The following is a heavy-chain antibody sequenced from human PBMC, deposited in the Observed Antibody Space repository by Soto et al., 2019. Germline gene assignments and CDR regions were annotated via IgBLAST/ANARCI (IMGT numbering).Heavy chain of an antibody. CDR2: IYYSGST. J-gene: IGHJ6*02. CDR1: GGSISSGGYY. V-gene: IGHV4-31*03. CDR3: ARDQKDYYGVDV. Sequence: TLSLTCTVSGGSISSGGYYWSWIRQHPGKGLEWIGYIYYSGSTYYNPSLKSRVTISVDTSKNQFSLKLSSVTAADTAVYYCARDQKDYYGVDVWGQGTTVTVSS.